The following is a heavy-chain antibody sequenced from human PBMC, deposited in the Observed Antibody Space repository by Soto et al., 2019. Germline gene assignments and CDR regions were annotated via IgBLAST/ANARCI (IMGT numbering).Heavy chain of an antibody. D-gene: IGHD2-2*01. CDR2: ISYDGSNK. Sequence: QVQLVESGGGVVQPGRSLRLSCAASGFTFSSYAMHWVRQAPGKGLEWLAVISYDGSNKYYADSVKGRFTISRDNCKNTRVLHMNSLRAEDTAVYYCARCGVVPANWGMDVWGQGTTVTVSS. CDR3: ARCGVVPANWGMDV. J-gene: IGHJ6*02. V-gene: IGHV3-30-3*01. CDR1: GFTFSSYA.